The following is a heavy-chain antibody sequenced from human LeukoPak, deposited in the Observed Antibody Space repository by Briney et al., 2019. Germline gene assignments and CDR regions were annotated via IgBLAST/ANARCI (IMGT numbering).Heavy chain of an antibody. CDR2: ISGSGGST. J-gene: IGHJ4*02. V-gene: IGHV3-23*01. Sequence: GGSLRLSCAASGFTSSSYAMSWVRQAPGKGLEWVSAISGSGGSTYYADSVKGRFTISRDNSKNTLYLQMNSLRAEDTAVYYCDAYYYDSSGYYHFDYWGQGTLVTVSS. CDR3: DAYYYDSSGYYHFDY. D-gene: IGHD3-22*01. CDR1: GFTSSSYA.